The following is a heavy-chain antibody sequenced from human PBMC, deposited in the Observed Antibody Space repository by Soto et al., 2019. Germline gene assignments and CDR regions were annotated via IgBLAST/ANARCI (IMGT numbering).Heavy chain of an antibody. Sequence: GGSLRLSCAASGFTFNSYTMSWVRQAPGKGLEWVSSISGSGGTTYYADSVKGRFTISRDNSKNTLYLEMNNPRAEDTAVYYCERLRIATPGGLDYWGQGTLVTVSS. CDR3: ERLRIATPGGLDY. CDR2: ISGSGGTT. CDR1: GFTFNSYT. D-gene: IGHD6-13*01. V-gene: IGHV3-23*01. J-gene: IGHJ4*02.